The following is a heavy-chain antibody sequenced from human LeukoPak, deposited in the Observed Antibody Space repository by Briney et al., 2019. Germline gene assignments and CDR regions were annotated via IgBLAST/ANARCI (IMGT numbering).Heavy chain of an antibody. V-gene: IGHV7-4-1*02. D-gene: IGHD2-21*02. CDR1: GYTFTSYG. J-gene: IGHJ4*02. CDR2: INTNTGNP. CDR3: ASPRPYCGGDCYFDY. Sequence: ASVKVSCKASGYTFTSYGISWVRQAPGQGLEWMGSINTNTGNPTYAQGFTGRFVFSLDTSVSTAYLQISSLKAEDTAVYYCASPRPYCGGDCYFDYWGQGTLVTVSS.